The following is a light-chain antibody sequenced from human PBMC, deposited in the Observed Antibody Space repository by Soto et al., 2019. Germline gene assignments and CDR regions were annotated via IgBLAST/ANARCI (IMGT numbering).Light chain of an antibody. V-gene: IGKV1-9*01. J-gene: IGKJ2*01. CDR1: QGIRSY. CDR2: AAS. CDR3: QQRNSYPYT. Sequence: DIPLTQSPSFLSASVGDRVTITCRASQGIRSYLAWYQQKPGKAPKLLIYAASTLHSGVPSRFSGSGSGTEFTLTISSLQPEDFATYYCQQRNSYPYTFGQGTKLEIK.